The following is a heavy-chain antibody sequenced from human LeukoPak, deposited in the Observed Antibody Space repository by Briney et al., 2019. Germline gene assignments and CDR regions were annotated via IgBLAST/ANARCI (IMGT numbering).Heavy chain of an antibody. V-gene: IGHV1-18*01. D-gene: IGHD4/OR15-4a*01. CDR2: ISAYNGNT. Sequence: GASVKASCTASGYTFTSYGISWVRQAAGPGLEWMGWISAYNGNTNYAQKLQGRVTMTTDTSTSTAYMELRSLRSDDTAVYYCARDFAPLTAFDIWGQGTMVTVSS. CDR1: GYTFTSYG. CDR3: ARDFAPLTAFDI. J-gene: IGHJ3*02.